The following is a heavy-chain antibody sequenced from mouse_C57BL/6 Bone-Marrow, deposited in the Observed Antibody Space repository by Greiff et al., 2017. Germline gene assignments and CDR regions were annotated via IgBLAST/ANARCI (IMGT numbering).Heavy chain of an antibody. J-gene: IGHJ3*01. V-gene: IGHV1-72*01. CDR3: ARANWDWFAY. CDR2: IEPNSGGT. Sequence: QVQLQQPGAELVKPGASVKLSCKASGYTFTSYWMHWVKQRPGRGLEWIGRIEPNSGGTKYNEKFKSKATLTVDKPSSTAYMQLSSLTSEDAAVYYCARANWDWFAYWGQGTRVTVSA. D-gene: IGHD4-1*01. CDR1: GYTFTSYW.